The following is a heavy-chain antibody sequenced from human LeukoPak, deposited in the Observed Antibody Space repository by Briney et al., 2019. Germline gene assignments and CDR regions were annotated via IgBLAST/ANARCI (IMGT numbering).Heavy chain of an antibody. CDR3: ARDKMTTVTNFDY. Sequence: GGSLRLSCAASGFTFSSYSMNWVRQAPGKGLEWVSYISSSSTIYYADSVKGRFTISRDNAKNSLYLQMNSLRAEDTAVYYCARDKMTTVTNFDYWGQGTLVTVSS. CDR2: ISSSSTI. V-gene: IGHV3-48*01. D-gene: IGHD4-11*01. CDR1: GFTFSSYS. J-gene: IGHJ4*02.